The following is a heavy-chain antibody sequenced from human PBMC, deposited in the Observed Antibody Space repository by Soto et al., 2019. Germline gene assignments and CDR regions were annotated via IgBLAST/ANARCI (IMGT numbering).Heavy chain of an antibody. D-gene: IGHD2-15*01. CDR2: ISAYNGNT. CDR3: ARDGNIVVVVAATTYYGMDV. J-gene: IGHJ6*02. Sequence: GASVKVSCKASGYTFTSYGISWVRQAPGQGLEWMEWISAYNGNTNYAQKLQGRVTMTTDTSTSTAYMELRSLRSDDTAVYYCARDGNIVVVVAATTYYGMDVWGQGTTVTVSS. V-gene: IGHV1-18*04. CDR1: GYTFTSYG.